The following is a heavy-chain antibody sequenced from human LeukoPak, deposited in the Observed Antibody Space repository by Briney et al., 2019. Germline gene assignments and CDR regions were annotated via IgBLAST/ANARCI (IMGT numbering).Heavy chain of an antibody. V-gene: IGHV3-43*02. CDR2: ISGDGGGT. D-gene: IGHD2-2*01. CDR1: GFTFDDYA. J-gene: IGHJ6*03. CDR3: AKDGRCSTTNCYGYMDV. Sequence: GGSLRLSCAASGFTFDDYAMHWVRQAPGKGLEWVSLISGDGGGTSSADSLKGRFTISRDNSKNSLYLQMNSLTTDDTALYYCAKDGRCSTTNCYGYMDVWGEGTTVTVSS.